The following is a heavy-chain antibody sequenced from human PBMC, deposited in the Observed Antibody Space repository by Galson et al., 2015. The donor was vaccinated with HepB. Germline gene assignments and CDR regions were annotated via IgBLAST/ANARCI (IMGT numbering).Heavy chain of an antibody. CDR3: AKGDPDAFDL. CDR2: ISPSDSDT. Sequence: QSGAEVKKPGESLNISCKASGYTLSSYWIAWVRQMPGKGLEWTGLISPSDSDTRYSPSFQGRVTMSADKSSAIASLQWSSLRASDSGMYYCAKGDPDAFDLWGQGTLVIVSS. J-gene: IGHJ3*01. V-gene: IGHV5-51*03. D-gene: IGHD1-14*01. CDR1: GYTLSSYW.